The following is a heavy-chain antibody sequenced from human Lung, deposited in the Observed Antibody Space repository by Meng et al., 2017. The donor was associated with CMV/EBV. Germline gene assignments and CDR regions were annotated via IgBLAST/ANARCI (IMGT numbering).Heavy chain of an antibody. V-gene: IGHV3-72*01. CDR2: IRDKDSRYST. D-gene: IGHD1-7*01. J-gene: IGHJ4*02. CDR3: ARTSRRTRDFDY. Sequence: SCTASGFTFSDHYMEWIRQAPGRGLEWIARIRDKDSRYSTEYAASVRGRFTISRDDSKLLFLEMTSLKTEDTAVYYCARTSRRTRDFDYWGQGTLV. CDR1: GFTFSDHY.